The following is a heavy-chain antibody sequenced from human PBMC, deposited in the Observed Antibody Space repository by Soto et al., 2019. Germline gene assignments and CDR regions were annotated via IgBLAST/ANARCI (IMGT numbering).Heavy chain of an antibody. CDR2: IYYSGST. CDR3: ARENQYKNGSGSMCMDV. Sequence: SQTLSLTCTVSGGSISSYYWSWIPQPPGKGLEWIGYIYYSGSTNYNPSLKSRVTISVDTSKNQFSLKLSSVTAADTAVYYCARENQYKNGSGSMCMDVWGKGTTVTVSS. J-gene: IGHJ6*04. CDR1: GGSISSYY. V-gene: IGHV4-59*01. D-gene: IGHD3-10*01.